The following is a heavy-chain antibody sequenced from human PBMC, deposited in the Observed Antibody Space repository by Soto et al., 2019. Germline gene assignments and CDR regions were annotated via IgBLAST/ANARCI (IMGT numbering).Heavy chain of an antibody. Sequence: GGSLRLSCAASGFTFSSYAMHWVRQAPGKGLEWAAVISYDGSNKYYADSVKGRFTISRDNSKNTLYLQMNSLRAEDTAVYYCARDRVPFGEFPYYYYYGMDVWGQGTTVTVSS. J-gene: IGHJ6*02. V-gene: IGHV3-30-3*01. CDR3: ARDRVPFGEFPYYYYYGMDV. CDR2: ISYDGSNK. D-gene: IGHD4-17*01. CDR1: GFTFSSYA.